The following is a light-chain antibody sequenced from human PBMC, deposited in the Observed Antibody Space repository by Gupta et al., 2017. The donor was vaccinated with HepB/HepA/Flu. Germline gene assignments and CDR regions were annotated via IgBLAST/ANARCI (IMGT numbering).Light chain of an antibody. Sequence: EIVLTQSPGSLSSSPGERATLSCRASQSVSSSYLAWYQQKPGQAPRLLIYGASSRSTGVPDRFSGSGSGTDFTLTISRLEPEDFAVYYCHQNGSAPGTFGQGTKVEIK. CDR2: GAS. J-gene: IGKJ1*01. CDR3: HQNGSAPGT. V-gene: IGKV3-20*01. CDR1: QSVSSSY.